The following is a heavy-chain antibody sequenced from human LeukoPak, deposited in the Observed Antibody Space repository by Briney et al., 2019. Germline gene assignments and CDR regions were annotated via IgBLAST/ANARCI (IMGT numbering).Heavy chain of an antibody. D-gene: IGHD6-19*01. V-gene: IGHV3-53*01. CDR2: IYSGGST. CDR3: ARDSPYSSGWFDYDY. Sequence: GGSLRLSCAASGFTVSSNYMSWGPQAPGEGLEGVSVIYSGGSTYYADSVKGRFTISRDNSNNTLYLQMNSLRAEDTAVYYCARDSPYSSGWFDYDYWGQGTLVTVSS. CDR1: GFTVSSNY. J-gene: IGHJ4*02.